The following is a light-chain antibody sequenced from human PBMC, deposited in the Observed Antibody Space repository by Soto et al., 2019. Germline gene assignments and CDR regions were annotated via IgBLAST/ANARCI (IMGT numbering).Light chain of an antibody. CDR3: QQYNMSRT. J-gene: IGKJ1*01. CDR1: QDISRW. CDR2: DAS. V-gene: IGKV1-5*01. Sequence: DIQMTQSPSTLSASVGDRVTITCRASQDISRWLAWYQQKPGKAPKLLIYDASNLETGVPSRFSGSGSGTEFTLTISSLPPDDFAISYCQQYNMSRTFGQGTKVDIK.